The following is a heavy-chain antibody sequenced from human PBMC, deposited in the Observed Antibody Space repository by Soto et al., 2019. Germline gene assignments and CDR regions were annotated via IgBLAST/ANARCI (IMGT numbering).Heavy chain of an antibody. V-gene: IGHV4-34*01. J-gene: IGHJ2*01. CDR1: GGSFSGYY. CDR3: ARAIQSTVAAARRGVIRWYFDL. D-gene: IGHD6-19*01. CDR2: INHSGST. Sequence: QVQLQQWGAGLLKPSETLSLTCAVYGGSFSGYYWSWIRQPPGKGLEWIGEINHSGSTNYNPSLKSRVTISVDTSKNQFPLKRSSVTAADTAVYYCARAIQSTVAAARRGVIRWYFDLWGRGTLVTVSS.